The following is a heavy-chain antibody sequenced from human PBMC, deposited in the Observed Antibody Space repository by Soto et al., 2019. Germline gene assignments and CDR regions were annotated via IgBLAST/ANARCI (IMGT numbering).Heavy chain of an antibody. V-gene: IGHV3-9*01. J-gene: IGHJ6*02. CDR1: GFTFDDYA. CDR3: AKDMRGGSSSSRYYYGLDV. CDR2: ISWNSGTI. Sequence: PGGSLRLSSGASGFTFDDYAMHWVRQVPGKGLEWVSGISWNSGTIVYADSVKGRFTISRDNAKNSLYLQMNSLRGEDTALYYCAKDMRGGSSSSRYYYGLDVWGQGT. D-gene: IGHD6-13*01.